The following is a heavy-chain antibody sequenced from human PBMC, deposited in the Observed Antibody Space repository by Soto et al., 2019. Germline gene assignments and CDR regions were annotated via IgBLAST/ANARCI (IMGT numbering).Heavy chain of an antibody. D-gene: IGHD6-13*01. Sequence: GGSLRLSCTASGFTFGDYAMSWFRQALGKGLEWVGLIRSKAYRGTTETAASVKGRFTISREDSTNIAYLQMHRLITEGEAVYYCTPGQSFECCVAGDGTRPYYFCFWGQGTLGPVSS. CDR3: TPGQSFECCVAGDGTRPYYFCF. V-gene: IGHV3-49*03. CDR2: IRSKAYRGTT. CDR1: GFTFGDYA. J-gene: IGHJ4*01.